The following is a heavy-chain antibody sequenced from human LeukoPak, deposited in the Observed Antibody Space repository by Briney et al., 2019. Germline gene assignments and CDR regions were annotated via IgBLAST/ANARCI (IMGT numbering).Heavy chain of an antibody. D-gene: IGHD2-2*01. J-gene: IGHJ4*02. CDR2: IYTSGST. CDR3: ARQDYPSQFCSSTSCQMYYFDY. V-gene: IGHV4-61*02. Sequence: SQTLSLTCTVSGGSISSGSYYWSWIRQPAGKGLEWIGRIYTSGSTNYNPSLKSRVTISLDTSKNQFSLKLSSVTAADTAVYYCARQDYPSQFCSSTSCQMYYFDYWGQGTLVTVSS. CDR1: GGSISSGSYY.